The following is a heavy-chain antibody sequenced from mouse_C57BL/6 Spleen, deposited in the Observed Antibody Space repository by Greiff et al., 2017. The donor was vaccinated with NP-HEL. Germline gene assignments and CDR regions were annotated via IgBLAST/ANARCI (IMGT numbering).Heavy chain of an antibody. J-gene: IGHJ3*01. V-gene: IGHV1-64*01. CDR3: ARYYYGSSWFAY. D-gene: IGHD1-1*01. CDR2: IHPNSGST. CDR1: GYTFTSYW. Sequence: VQLQQPGAELVKPGASVKLSCKASGYTFTSYWMHWVKQRPGQGLAWIGMIHPNSGSTNYNEKFKSKATLTVDKSSSTAYMQLSSLTSEDSAVYYCARYYYGSSWFAYWGQGTLVTVSA.